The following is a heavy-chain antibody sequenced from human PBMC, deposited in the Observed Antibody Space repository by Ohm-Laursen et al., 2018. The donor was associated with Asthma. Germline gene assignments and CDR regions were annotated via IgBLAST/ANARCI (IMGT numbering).Heavy chain of an antibody. V-gene: IGHV4-59*01. CDR2: IYSTGST. CDR1: GASFSTYY. Sequence: TLSLTCTLSGASFSTYYWGWIRQPPGKGLEWIGYIYSTGSTNYDPSLESRVTISVDTSKNQFSLKLSSVTAADTAVYYCASSWEIAAAVDYWGQGTLVTVSS. D-gene: IGHD6-13*01. CDR3: ASSWEIAAAVDY. J-gene: IGHJ4*02.